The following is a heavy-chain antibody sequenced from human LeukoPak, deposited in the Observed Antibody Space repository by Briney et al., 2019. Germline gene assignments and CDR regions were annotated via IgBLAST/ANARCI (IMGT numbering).Heavy chain of an antibody. J-gene: IGHJ4*02. D-gene: IGHD6-13*01. CDR2: IYYSGST. V-gene: IGHV4-39*07. CDR1: GGSISSSSYY. Sequence: PSETLSLTCTVSGGSISSSSYYWGWIRQPPGKGLEWIGSIYYSGSTYYNPSPKSRVTISVDTSKNQFSLKLSSVTAADTAVYYCARDSGIAAAGTGYFDYRGQGTLVTVSS. CDR3: ARDSGIAAAGTGYFDY.